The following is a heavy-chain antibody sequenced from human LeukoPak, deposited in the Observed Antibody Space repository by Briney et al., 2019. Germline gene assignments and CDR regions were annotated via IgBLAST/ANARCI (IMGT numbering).Heavy chain of an antibody. CDR2: IIPIFGTA. CDR1: GGTFSSYA. Sequence: SVKVSCKASGGTFSSYAISWVRQAPGQGLEWMGGIIPIFGTANYAQKFQGRVTITADESTSTAYMELSSLRSEDTAVYYCARDSRGGGPDFDYWGQGILVTVSS. J-gene: IGHJ4*02. D-gene: IGHD3-16*01. CDR3: ARDSRGGGPDFDY. V-gene: IGHV1-69*13.